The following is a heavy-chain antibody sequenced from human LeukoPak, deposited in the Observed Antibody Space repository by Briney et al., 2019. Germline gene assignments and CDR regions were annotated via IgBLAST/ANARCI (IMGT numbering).Heavy chain of an antibody. D-gene: IGHD3-22*01. CDR2: LSWNGGST. CDR3: ARVQPSRGYYFFDY. CDR1: GFTFDDYG. Sequence: GGSLRLSCAASGFTFDDYGMSWVRQVPGKGLEWVSGLSWNGGSTGYADSVMGRFTISRDNAKNSLYLQMNSLRAEDTALYHCARVQPSRGYYFFDYWGQGTLVTVSS. V-gene: IGHV3-20*01. J-gene: IGHJ4*02.